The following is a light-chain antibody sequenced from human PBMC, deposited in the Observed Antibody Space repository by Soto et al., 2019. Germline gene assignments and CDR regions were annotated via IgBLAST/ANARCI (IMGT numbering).Light chain of an antibody. Sequence: QSVLTHPASVSGSPGQSITISCTGTSSDIGGYKFVSWFQQHPGKVPKLIIYEVSNRPSGVSDRFSGAKSGKTASLTISGLQADDEAEYYCTSYSVTGTHYVFGSGTKVTVL. J-gene: IGLJ1*01. V-gene: IGLV2-14*01. CDR1: SSDIGGYKF. CDR3: TSYSVTGTHYV. CDR2: EVS.